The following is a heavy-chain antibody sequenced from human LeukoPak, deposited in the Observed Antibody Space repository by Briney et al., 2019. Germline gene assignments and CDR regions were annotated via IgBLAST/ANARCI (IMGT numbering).Heavy chain of an antibody. J-gene: IGHJ6*02. Sequence: PSETLSLTCTVSGDSISLYYWSWIRQPPGKGLEWIGYIYYSGSTNYNPSLKSRVTISVDTSKNQLSLKLSSVTAADTAVYYCARCGAYYDSSGYYYSYYYGMDVWGQGTTVTVSS. CDR1: GDSISLYY. V-gene: IGHV4-59*01. D-gene: IGHD3-22*01. CDR2: IYYSGST. CDR3: ARCGAYYDSSGYYYSYYYGMDV.